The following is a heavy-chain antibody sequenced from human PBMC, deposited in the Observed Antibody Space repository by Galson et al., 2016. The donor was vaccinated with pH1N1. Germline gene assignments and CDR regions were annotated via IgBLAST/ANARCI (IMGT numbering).Heavy chain of an antibody. D-gene: IGHD3-10*01. V-gene: IGHV1-69*13. CDR3: ATETGSSGMDV. J-gene: IGHJ6*02. CDR2: IIPLFGTT. CDR1: GGTFSDSP. Sequence: SVKVSCKASGGTFSDSPISWVRQAPGQGLEWMGGIIPLFGTTNYAQKFRGRVTITADESTSTAYMELSSLRYEDTAVYYCATETGSSGMDVWDQGTTVTVSS.